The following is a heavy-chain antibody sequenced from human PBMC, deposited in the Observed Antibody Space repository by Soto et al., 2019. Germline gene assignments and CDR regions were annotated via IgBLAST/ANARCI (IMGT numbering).Heavy chain of an antibody. CDR1: GGTISSYD. CDR2: IYYSGST. D-gene: IGHD6-19*01. V-gene: IGHV4-59*01. CDR3: ARVENPEAYSSGWVGYYFDY. Sequence: PSETLSLTCTVSGGTISSYDWSWIRQPPGKGLEWIGYIYYSGSTNYNPSLKSRVTISVDTSKNQFSLKLSSVTAADTAVYYCARVENPEAYSSGWVGYYFDYWGQGTLVTVSS. J-gene: IGHJ4*02.